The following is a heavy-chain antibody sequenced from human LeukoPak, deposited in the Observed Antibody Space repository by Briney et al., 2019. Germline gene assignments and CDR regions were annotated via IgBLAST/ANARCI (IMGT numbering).Heavy chain of an antibody. CDR1: GGSISSGGYY. Sequence: PSQTLSLTCTVSGGSISSGGYYWSWIRQPPGKGLEWIGYIYHSGSTYYNPSLKSRVTISVDRSKNQFSLKLNSVTAADTAVYYCARHYYDNLTGYFYFDSWGQGTLVTVSS. J-gene: IGHJ4*02. D-gene: IGHD3-9*01. CDR2: IYHSGST. V-gene: IGHV4-30-2*01. CDR3: ARHYYDNLTGYFYFDS.